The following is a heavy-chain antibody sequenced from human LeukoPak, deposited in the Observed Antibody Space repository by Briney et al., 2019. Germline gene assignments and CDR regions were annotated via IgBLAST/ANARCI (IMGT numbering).Heavy chain of an antibody. CDR2: IYYSGST. V-gene: IGHV4-59*08. D-gene: IGHD6-13*01. J-gene: IGHJ4*02. CDR1: GGSFSGYY. Sequence: SETLSLTCAVYGGSFSGYYWSWIRQPPGKGLEWIGYIYYSGSTNYNPSLKSRVTISVDTSKNQFSLKLSSVTAADTAVYYCARRNAGSGWYWGQGTLVTVSS. CDR3: ARRNAGSGWY.